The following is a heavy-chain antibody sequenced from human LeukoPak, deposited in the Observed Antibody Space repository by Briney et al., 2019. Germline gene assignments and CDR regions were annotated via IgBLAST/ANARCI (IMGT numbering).Heavy chain of an antibody. V-gene: IGHV3-9*01. CDR2: ISWNSGSI. Sequence: PGGSLRLSCAASGFTFDDYAMHWVRQAPGKGLEWVSGISWNSGSIGYADSVKGRFTTSRDISLHLQMNSLRAEDTAVYYCVRNNNNDYWGQGTLVTVSS. D-gene: IGHD2/OR15-2a*01. CDR1: GFTFDDYA. CDR3: VRNNNNDY. J-gene: IGHJ4*02.